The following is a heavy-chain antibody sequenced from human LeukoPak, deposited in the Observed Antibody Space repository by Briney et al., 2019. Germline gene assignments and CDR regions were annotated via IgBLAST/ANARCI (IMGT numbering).Heavy chain of an antibody. Sequence: GGSLRLSCAASGFTFSSYSMNWVRQAPGKGLEWVSSISSSSSYIYYADSVKGRFTISRDNAKNSLYLQMNSLRAEDTAVYYCARDDFCSSTSCYAYLFDYWGQGTLVTVSS. CDR3: ARDDFCSSTSCYAYLFDY. V-gene: IGHV3-21*01. J-gene: IGHJ4*02. D-gene: IGHD2-2*01. CDR1: GFTFSSYS. CDR2: ISSSSSYI.